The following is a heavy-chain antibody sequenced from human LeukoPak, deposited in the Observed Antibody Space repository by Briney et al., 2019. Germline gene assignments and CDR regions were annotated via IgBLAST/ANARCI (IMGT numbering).Heavy chain of an antibody. D-gene: IGHD1-1*01. CDR2: ISGSGTTI. J-gene: IGHJ4*02. CDR1: GFSFGSYS. Sequence: PGESLRLSCAASGFSFGSYSMNWVRLAPGKGLEWVSYISGSGTTIYYADSVRGRFTISRDNAKNSLFLQMNSLRDEDTAVYYCARALTTLTYEGYWGQGTLVTVSS. CDR3: ARALTTLTYEGY. V-gene: IGHV3-48*02.